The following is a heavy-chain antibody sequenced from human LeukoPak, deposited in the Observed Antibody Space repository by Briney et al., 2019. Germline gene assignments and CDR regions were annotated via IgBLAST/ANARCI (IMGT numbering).Heavy chain of an antibody. V-gene: IGHV3-74*01. D-gene: IGHD3-10*01. CDR3: ARRGYHYGSGSDY. CDR2: INSDGRST. Sequence: LPGRSLRLSCAASGFTFSSYWMHWVRQAPGKGLVWVSRINSDGRSTSYADSVKGRFTISRDNAKNTLYLQMNSLTAEDTAVYYCARRGYHYGSGSDYWGQGTLVTVSS. CDR1: GFTFSSYW. J-gene: IGHJ4*02.